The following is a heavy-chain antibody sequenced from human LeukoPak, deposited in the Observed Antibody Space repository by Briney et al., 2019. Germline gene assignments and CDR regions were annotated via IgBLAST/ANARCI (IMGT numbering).Heavy chain of an antibody. CDR3: ARRLPYGSGSFDY. Sequence: SVKVSCKASGYTFTSYDINWVRQATGQGLEWMGGIIPIFGTANYAQKFQGRVTITTDESTSTAYMELRSLRSDDTAVYYCARRLPYGSGSFDYWGQGTLVTVSS. V-gene: IGHV1-69*05. J-gene: IGHJ4*02. CDR2: IIPIFGTA. CDR1: GYTFTSYD. D-gene: IGHD3-10*01.